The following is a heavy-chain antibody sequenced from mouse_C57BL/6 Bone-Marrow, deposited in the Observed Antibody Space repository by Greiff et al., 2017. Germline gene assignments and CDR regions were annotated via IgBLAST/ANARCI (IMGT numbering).Heavy chain of an antibody. D-gene: IGHD1-1*01. CDR3: TTFGYYYGLWYFDV. CDR2: IDPENGDT. V-gene: IGHV14-4*01. CDR1: GFNIKDDY. J-gene: IGHJ1*03. Sequence: EVQLQQSGAELVRPGASVTLSCTASGFNIKDDYMHWVKQRPEQGLEWIGWIDPENGDTEYASKFQGKATITADTSSNTAYLQLSSLTSEDTAVYYCTTFGYYYGLWYFDVWGTGTTVTVSS.